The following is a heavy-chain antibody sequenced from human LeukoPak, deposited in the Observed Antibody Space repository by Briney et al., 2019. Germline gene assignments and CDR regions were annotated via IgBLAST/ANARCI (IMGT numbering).Heavy chain of an antibody. Sequence: SVKVSCKASGGTFISYAISWVRQAPGQGLEWMGRIIPILGIANYAQKFQGRVTITADKSTSTAYMELSSLRSEDTAVYYCARPRLDHGAFDIWGQGTMVTVSS. D-gene: IGHD3/OR15-3a*01. CDR2: IIPILGIA. CDR3: ARPRLDHGAFDI. J-gene: IGHJ3*02. CDR1: GGTFISYA. V-gene: IGHV1-69*04.